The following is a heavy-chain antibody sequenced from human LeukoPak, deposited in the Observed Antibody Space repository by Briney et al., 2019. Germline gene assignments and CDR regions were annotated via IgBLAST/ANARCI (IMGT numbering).Heavy chain of an antibody. CDR3: AKSKRIQLWLLGY. D-gene: IGHD5-18*01. V-gene: IGHV3-9*01. CDR2: ISWNSGSI. Sequence: GGSLRLSCAASGFTLDDYAMHWVRQAPGKGLEWVSGISWNSGSIGYADSVKGRFTISRDNAKNSLYLQMNSLRAEDTALYYCAKSKRIQLWLLGYWGQGTLVTVSS. J-gene: IGHJ4*02. CDR1: GFTLDDYA.